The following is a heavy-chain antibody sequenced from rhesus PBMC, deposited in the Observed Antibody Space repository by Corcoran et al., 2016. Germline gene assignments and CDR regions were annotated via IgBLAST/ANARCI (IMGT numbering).Heavy chain of an antibody. J-gene: IGHJ4*01. V-gene: IGHV1-200*01. CDR2: INPGNGNT. D-gene: IGHD6-31*01. CDR3: ARVLAAAGLDY. Sequence: QVQLVQSGAEVKKPGTSVKLSCKASGYTFTSYYINWLRQAPGKVLEWMGWINPGNGNTGYALKFPFSVAMTRDTATSTAYMELNSLRSADTSVYYCARVLAAAGLDYWGQGVLVTVSS. CDR1: GYTFTSYY.